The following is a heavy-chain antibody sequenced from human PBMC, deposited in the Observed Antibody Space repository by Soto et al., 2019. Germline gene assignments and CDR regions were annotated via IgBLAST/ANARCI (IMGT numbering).Heavy chain of an antibody. V-gene: IGHV4-34*01. Sequence: XETLSLTCAVDGGSFSGYYWSWIRQPPGKGLEWIGEINHSGSTNYNPSLKSRVTISVDTSKNQFSLKLSSVTAADTAVYYCARGGGRDGYGPYFDSWGQGTLATVSS. CDR2: INHSGST. D-gene: IGHD5-12*01. CDR3: ARGGGRDGYGPYFDS. J-gene: IGHJ4*02. CDR1: GGSFSGYY.